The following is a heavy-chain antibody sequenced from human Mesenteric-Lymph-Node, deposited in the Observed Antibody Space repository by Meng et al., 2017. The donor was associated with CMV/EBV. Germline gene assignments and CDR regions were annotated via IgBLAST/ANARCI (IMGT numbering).Heavy chain of an antibody. V-gene: IGHV1-18*01. Sequence: ASVKVSCKASGYTSSRYGVTWLRQAPGRGLEWMGWISGYNGHTNYAEHLQDRVTMTTDTSTTTVYMELRSPKSDDTGVYYCEGEKNCNGGIYYSYYGMDVWGQGTTVTVSS. CDR1: GYTSSRYG. J-gene: IGHJ6*02. D-gene: IGHD2-15*01. CDR3: EGEKNCNGGIYYSYYGMDV. CDR2: ISGYNGHT.